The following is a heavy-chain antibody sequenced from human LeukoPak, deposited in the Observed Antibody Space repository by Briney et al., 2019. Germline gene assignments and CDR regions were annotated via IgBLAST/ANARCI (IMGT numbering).Heavy chain of an antibody. J-gene: IGHJ6*04. CDR1: GFTFSSYA. D-gene: IGHD4-17*01. CDR3: AKDDYGDYRYYGMDV. V-gene: IGHV3-23*01. Sequence: GVSLRLSCAASGFTFSSYAMSWVRQAPGKGLEWVSAMSGSGGSTYYADSVKGRFTISRDNSKNTLYLQMNSLRAEDTAVYYCAKDDYGDYRYYGMDVWGKGTTVTVSS. CDR2: MSGSGGST.